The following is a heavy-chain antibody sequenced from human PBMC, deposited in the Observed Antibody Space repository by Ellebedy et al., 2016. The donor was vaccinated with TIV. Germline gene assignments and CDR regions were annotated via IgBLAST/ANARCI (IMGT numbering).Heavy chain of an antibody. CDR3: ARGYYDNESWHYNYYGMDV. CDR2: IYYSGST. J-gene: IGHJ6*02. V-gene: IGHV4-31*03. Sequence: SETLSLTXTVSGGSISSGGYYWSWIRQHPGKGLEWIGYIYYSGSTYYNPSLKSRVTISVDTSKNQFSLKLTSVVVADTAVYYCARGYYDNESWHYNYYGMDVWGQGTTVTVSS. CDR1: GGSISSGGYY. D-gene: IGHD3-22*01.